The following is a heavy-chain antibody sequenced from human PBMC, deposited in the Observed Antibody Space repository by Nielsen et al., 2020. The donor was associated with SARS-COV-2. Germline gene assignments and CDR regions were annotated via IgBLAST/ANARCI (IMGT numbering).Heavy chain of an antibody. J-gene: IGHJ6*03. CDR1: GFSLSNARRG. Sequence: SGSTLVKPTETLTLTCTVSGFSLSNARRGVVWIRQPPGRALESLAHIFSNDEKSYSTSQKSRPTISKDTSKSQVVLTMTNMDPVDTATYYCARIQLELRLFYFYYSMDVWGKGTTVTVSS. CDR3: ARIQLELRLFYFYYSMDV. V-gene: IGHV2-26*01. CDR2: IFSNDEK. D-gene: IGHD1-7*01.